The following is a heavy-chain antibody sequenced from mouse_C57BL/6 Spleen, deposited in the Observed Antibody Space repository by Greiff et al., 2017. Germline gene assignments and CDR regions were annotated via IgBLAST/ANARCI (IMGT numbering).Heavy chain of an antibody. V-gene: IGHV1-15*01. CDR1: GYTFTDYE. Sequence: QVQLQQSGAELVRPGASVTLSCKASGYTFTDYEMHWVKQTPVHGLEWIGAIDPETGGTAYNQKFKGMAILTADKSSSTAYMELRSLTSEDSAVYYCTRGGFAYWGQGTLVTVSA. CDR2: IDPETGGT. J-gene: IGHJ3*01. CDR3: TRGGFAY.